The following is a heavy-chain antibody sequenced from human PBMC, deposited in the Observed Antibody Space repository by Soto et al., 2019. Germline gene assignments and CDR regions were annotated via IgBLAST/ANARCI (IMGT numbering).Heavy chain of an antibody. CDR2: ITGSGTNT. J-gene: IGHJ4*02. CDR1: GFTFSNIW. V-gene: IGHV3-23*01. D-gene: IGHD6-6*01. Sequence: GGSLRLSCAASGFTFSNIWMSWVRQAPGQGLEWVSAITGSGTNTYYVDSAKGRFTISRDNSKNTLYLQMNSLRAEDTAVYYCAKERDARGYFDYWGQGTLVTVSS. CDR3: AKERDARGYFDY.